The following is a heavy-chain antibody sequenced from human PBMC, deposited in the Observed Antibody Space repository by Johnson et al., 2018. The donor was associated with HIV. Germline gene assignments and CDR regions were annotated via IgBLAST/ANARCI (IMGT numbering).Heavy chain of an antibody. D-gene: IGHD6-13*01. Sequence: VQLVESGGGLVQPGRSLRLSCAASGFTFDDYAMHWVRQAPGKGLEWVSGISWNSGSIGYADSVKGRFTISRDNAKNSLYLQMNSLRSEDTAVYYCARPTRSRIAAAGDDAFDIWGQVTMVTVSS. CDR1: GFTFDDYA. J-gene: IGHJ3*02. CDR3: ARPTRSRIAAAGDDAFDI. CDR2: ISWNSGSI. V-gene: IGHV3-9*01.